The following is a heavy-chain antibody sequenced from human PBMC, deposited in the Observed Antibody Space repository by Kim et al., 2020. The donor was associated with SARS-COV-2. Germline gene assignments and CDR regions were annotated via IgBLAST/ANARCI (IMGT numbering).Heavy chain of an antibody. Sequence: SLNGRFTNSRDNAKNSLYLQMNSLRAEDTAVYYCARGKDSGSVLESFDYWGQGTLVTVSS. D-gene: IGHD1-26*01. J-gene: IGHJ4*02. CDR3: ARGKDSGSVLESFDY. V-gene: IGHV3-21*01.